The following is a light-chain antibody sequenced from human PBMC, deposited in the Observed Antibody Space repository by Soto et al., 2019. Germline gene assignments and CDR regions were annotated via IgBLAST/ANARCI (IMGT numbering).Light chain of an antibody. V-gene: IGKV1-5*01. CDR2: DAS. J-gene: IGKJ2*01. Sequence: DIQMTQSPSPLSASIGDRVTITCRASQSIDNWLAWYQQKPGKVPQLLIYDASRVKTGVPSRFTASGSGTEFTLTINTLQADDSATYFCQHYNGYPYTFGPGTKVDI. CDR1: QSIDNW. CDR3: QHYNGYPYT.